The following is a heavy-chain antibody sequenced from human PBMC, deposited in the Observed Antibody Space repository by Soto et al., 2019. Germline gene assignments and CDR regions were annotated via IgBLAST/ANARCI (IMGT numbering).Heavy chain of an antibody. J-gene: IGHJ6*02. CDR3: VIVATIAGMDV. CDR2: INAGNGNT. CDR1: GYTFTSYA. Sequence: QVQLVQSGAEVKKPGASVKVSCKASGYTFTSYAMHWVRQAPGQRLEWMGWINAGNGNTKYSQKFQGRVTITRDTSASTAYMELSSLRSEDTVVYYCVIVATIAGMDVWGQGTTVTVSS. V-gene: IGHV1-3*01. D-gene: IGHD5-12*01.